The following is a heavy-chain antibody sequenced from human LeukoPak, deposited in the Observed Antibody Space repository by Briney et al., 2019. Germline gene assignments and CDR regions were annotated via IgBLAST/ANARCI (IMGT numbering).Heavy chain of an antibody. Sequence: SVKVSCKASGGTFISYAINWVGQAAGQGSEWMGGMIPIFGTANYAQKFQGRVTITADESTSTAYMQLSSLRSEDTAVYYCARDGQSREYSSSWYDAFDIWGQGTMVTVSS. CDR3: ARDGQSREYSSSWYDAFDI. CDR2: MIPIFGTA. D-gene: IGHD6-13*01. V-gene: IGHV1-69*13. J-gene: IGHJ3*02. CDR1: GGTFISYA.